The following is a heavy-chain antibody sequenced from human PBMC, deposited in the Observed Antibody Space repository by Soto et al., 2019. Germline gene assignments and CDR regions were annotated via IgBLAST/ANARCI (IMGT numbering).Heavy chain of an antibody. J-gene: IGHJ3*02. Sequence: QVQLVQSGAEVKKPGASVKVSCKASGYTFTTYSMHWVRQAPGQRLEWMGWMNPLNGDTKYSQRFQGGLTIIRDTSASTAYMELSSLRSEDTAIYYCAGGNSGAFEIWGQGTMVTVSS. V-gene: IGHV1-3*01. CDR3: AGGNSGAFEI. D-gene: IGHD6-19*01. CDR2: MNPLNGDT. CDR1: GYTFTTYS.